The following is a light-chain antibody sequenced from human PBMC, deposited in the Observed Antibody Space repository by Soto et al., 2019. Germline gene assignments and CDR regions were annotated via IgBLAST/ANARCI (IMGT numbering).Light chain of an antibody. J-gene: IGLJ3*02. CDR1: SGSVSASYY. V-gene: IGLV8-61*01. CDR2: STN. CDR3: VLYMGGGISV. Sequence: QTVVTQEPSFSVSPEGTVTLTCGLSSGSVSASYYPSWYQQTPGQAPRTLIYSTNTRSSGVPDRFSGSILGSKAALTITGAQADDESDYYCVLYMGGGISVFGGGTKLTVL.